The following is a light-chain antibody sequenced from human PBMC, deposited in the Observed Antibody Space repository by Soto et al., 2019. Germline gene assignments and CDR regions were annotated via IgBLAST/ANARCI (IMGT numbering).Light chain of an antibody. V-gene: IGLV2-23*03. Sequence: QSVLNQPASVSGSPGQSITISCTGTSSDVGSYNLVSWYRQHPGKAPKLMIYEGSKRPSGVSNRFSGSKSGNTASLTISGLQAEDEADYYCCSYAGSSTFPRVFGTGTKVTVL. J-gene: IGLJ1*01. CDR2: EGS. CDR3: CSYAGSSTFPRV. CDR1: SSDVGSYNL.